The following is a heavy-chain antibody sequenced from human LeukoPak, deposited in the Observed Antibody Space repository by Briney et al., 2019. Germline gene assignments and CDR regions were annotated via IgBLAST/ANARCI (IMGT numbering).Heavy chain of an antibody. V-gene: IGHV3-21*01. J-gene: IGHJ1*01. D-gene: IGHD7-27*01. CDR3: ARANWGARIY. Sequence: GGSLRLSCAASGFTFSSYSMNWVRQAPGKGLEWVSSISSSSSYIYYADSVKGRFTISKDNAKNSLYLQMNSQRAEDTAVYYCARANWGARIYWGQGTLVTVSS. CDR2: ISSSSSYI. CDR1: GFTFSSYS.